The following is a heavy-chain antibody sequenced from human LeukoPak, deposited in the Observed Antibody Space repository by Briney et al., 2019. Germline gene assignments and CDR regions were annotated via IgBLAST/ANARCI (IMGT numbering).Heavy chain of an antibody. V-gene: IGHV1-2*02. CDR3: ARARRAGSYYRWFDP. Sequence: ASVKVSCKASGYTFTGYYMHWVRQAPGQGLEWMGWINPNSGGTNYAQKFQGRVTMTRDTSISTAYMELSRLRSDDTAVYYCARARRAGSYYRWFDPWGQGTLVTVSS. D-gene: IGHD3-10*01. J-gene: IGHJ5*02. CDR2: INPNSGGT. CDR1: GYTFTGYY.